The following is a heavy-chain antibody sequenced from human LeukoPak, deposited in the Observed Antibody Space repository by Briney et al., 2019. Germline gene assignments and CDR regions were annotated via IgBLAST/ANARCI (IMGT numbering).Heavy chain of an antibody. Sequence: GSLRLSCAASGFTFSSYSMNWVRQAPGKGLEWVSSISSSSSYIYYADSVKGRFTISRDNAKNSLYLQMNSLRAEDTAVYYCASTYGSGTPGGYWGQGTLVTVSS. CDR2: ISSSSSYI. CDR3: ASTYGSGTPGGY. CDR1: GFTFSSYS. J-gene: IGHJ4*02. V-gene: IGHV3-21*01. D-gene: IGHD3-10*01.